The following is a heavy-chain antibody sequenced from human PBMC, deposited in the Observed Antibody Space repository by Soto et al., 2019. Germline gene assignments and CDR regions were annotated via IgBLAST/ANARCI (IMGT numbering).Heavy chain of an antibody. CDR3: VNELHIAYWC. D-gene: IGHD2-21*01. CDR1: GFPFSTYS. Sequence: RRLSCSASGFPFSTYSLYWDRQTPGKGLEYVSAIGTNGNGLYYADSVKGSLSMCSDYSENKLYHQMTSPRVEESACYYCVNELHIAYWCWGRGTLVTVSS. CDR2: IGTNGNGL. J-gene: IGHJ4*02. V-gene: IGHV3-64D*06.